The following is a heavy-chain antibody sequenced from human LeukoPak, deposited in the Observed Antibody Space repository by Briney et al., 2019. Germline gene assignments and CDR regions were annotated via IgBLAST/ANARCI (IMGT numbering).Heavy chain of an antibody. Sequence: ASVKVSCKASGYSFIDFYIHFVRQAPGQGLEWMGWINPNSGGTNYAQKFQGRVTMTRDTSISTAYMELSRLRSDDTAVYYCARDLPRSYYYMDVWGKGTTVTVSS. CDR3: ARDLPRSYYYMDV. J-gene: IGHJ6*03. CDR1: GYSFIDFY. CDR2: INPNSGGT. V-gene: IGHV1-2*02.